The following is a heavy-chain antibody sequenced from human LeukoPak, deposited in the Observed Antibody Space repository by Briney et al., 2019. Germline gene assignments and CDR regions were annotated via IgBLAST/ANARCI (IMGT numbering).Heavy chain of an antibody. D-gene: IGHD6-19*01. V-gene: IGHV1-69*10. CDR2: IIPIFGIA. Sequence: SVKVSCKASGGTFSSYAISWVRQAPGQGLEWMGGIIPIFGIANYAQKFQGRVTITADKSTSTAYMELSSLRSEDTAVYYCARVFSAGTGTNFDYWGQGTLVTVSS. CDR3: ARVFSAGTGTNFDY. CDR1: GGTFSSYA. J-gene: IGHJ4*02.